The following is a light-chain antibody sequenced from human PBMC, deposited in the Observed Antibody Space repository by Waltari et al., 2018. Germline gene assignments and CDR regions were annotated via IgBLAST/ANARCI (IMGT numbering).Light chain of an antibody. CDR3: QQRSNWPPIT. CDR1: QSIRST. CDR2: DAS. V-gene: IGKV3-11*01. J-gene: IGKJ5*01. Sequence: EIVLTQSPATLSVSPGERATLSCWASQSIRSTLAWYQQKPGQAPRLLIYDASTRATGIPVRFNGSGSGTDFTLTIISLQSEDSAVYYCQQRSNWPPITFGQGTRLEIK.